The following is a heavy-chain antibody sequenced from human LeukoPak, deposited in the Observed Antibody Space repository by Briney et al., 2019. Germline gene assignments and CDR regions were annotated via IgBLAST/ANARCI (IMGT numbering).Heavy chain of an antibody. D-gene: IGHD5-24*01. J-gene: IGHJ5*02. Sequence: PSETLSLTCTDSGGSISNYYWSWIRQPPGKGLEWIGYIYYSGSTNYNPSLKSRVTISVDTSKNQFSLKVSSVTAADTAVYYCARHTAEKYNWFDRWGQGTLVTVSS. V-gene: IGHV4-59*08. CDR1: GGSISNYY. CDR3: ARHTAEKYNWFDR. CDR2: IYYSGST.